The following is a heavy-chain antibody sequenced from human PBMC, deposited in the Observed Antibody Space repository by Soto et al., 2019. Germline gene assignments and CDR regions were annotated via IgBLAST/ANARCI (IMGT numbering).Heavy chain of an antibody. Sequence: GASVKLSCKASGGTFSSYGISCVGQAPGQGLEWMGGIIPIFGTANYAQKFQGRVTITADESTSTAYMELSSLRSEDTAVYYCAREYSASEAAIDSWGQGTLVTVSS. CDR3: AREYSASEAAIDS. D-gene: IGHD6-13*01. V-gene: IGHV1-69*13. CDR1: GGTFSSYG. CDR2: IIPIFGTA. J-gene: IGHJ4*02.